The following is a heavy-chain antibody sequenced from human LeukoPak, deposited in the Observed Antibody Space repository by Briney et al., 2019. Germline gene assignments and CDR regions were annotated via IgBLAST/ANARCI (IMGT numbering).Heavy chain of an antibody. Sequence: GGSLRLSCAASGFTFSSYAMSWVRQAPGKGLEWVSAISGSGGSTYYADSVKGRFTISRDNSKNALYLQMNSLRAGDTAVYYCAKKFYCSSASCPPYYGMDVWGKGTTVTVSS. V-gene: IGHV3-23*01. CDR2: ISGSGGST. D-gene: IGHD2-2*01. CDR3: AKKFYCSSASCPPYYGMDV. J-gene: IGHJ6*04. CDR1: GFTFSSYA.